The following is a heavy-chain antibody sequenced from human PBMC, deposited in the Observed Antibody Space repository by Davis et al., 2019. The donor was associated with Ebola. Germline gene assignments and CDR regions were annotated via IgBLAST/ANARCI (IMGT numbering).Heavy chain of an antibody. CDR2: INPNSGGT. D-gene: IGHD4-17*01. CDR1: GYTFTGYY. Sequence: ASVKVSCKASGYTFTGYYMHWVRQAPGQGLEWMGWINPNSGGTNYAQKFQGWVTMTRDTYISTAYMELSRLRSDDTAVYYCARVGTVTTTFDYWGQGTLVTVSS. V-gene: IGHV1-2*04. CDR3: ARVGTVTTTFDY. J-gene: IGHJ4*02.